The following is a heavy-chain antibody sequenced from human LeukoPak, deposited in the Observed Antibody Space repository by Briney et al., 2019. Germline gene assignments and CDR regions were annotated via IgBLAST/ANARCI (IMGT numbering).Heavy chain of an antibody. CDR3: ARRRGYSGNDDLDY. V-gene: IGHV4-31*03. CDR2: IYYSGSA. Sequence: SETLSLTCTVSGASISNANYYWSWTRQFPGKGLEWIAYIYYSGSAYYNPSLKSRVTMSVDTSKSQFSLTMTSVTLADTAVYYCARRRGYSGNDDLDYWGRGTLVTVSS. D-gene: IGHD5-12*01. CDR1: GASISNANYY. J-gene: IGHJ4*02.